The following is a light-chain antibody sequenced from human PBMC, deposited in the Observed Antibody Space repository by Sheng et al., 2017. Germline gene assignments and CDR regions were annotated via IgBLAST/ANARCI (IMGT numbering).Light chain of an antibody. V-gene: IGKV2-28*01. Sequence: DVVMTQSPLSLPVTPGEPASISCRSSQSLLHSNGQNYLTWYVQKPGQSPQVVIYLGSNRASGVPDRFSGSGSGTDFTLKISRVEAEDVGVYYCMQTLLTWTFGQGTKVEIK. CDR2: LGS. J-gene: IGKJ1*01. CDR3: MQTLLTWT. CDR1: QSLLHSNGQNY.